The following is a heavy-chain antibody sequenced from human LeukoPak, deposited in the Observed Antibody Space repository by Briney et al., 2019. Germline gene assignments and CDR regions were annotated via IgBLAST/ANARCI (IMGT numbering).Heavy chain of an antibody. Sequence: ASVKVSCKASGYTFTGYYMHWVRQAPGQGLEWMGWINPNSGGTYYAQKFQGRVTMTSDTSISTAYMELSRLRSDNTAVYYCAREYYDMLTAYYIEGYHFDYWGQGTLVTVSS. V-gene: IGHV1-2*02. D-gene: IGHD3-9*01. J-gene: IGHJ4*02. CDR3: AREYYDMLTAYYIEGYHFDY. CDR1: GYTFTGYY. CDR2: INPNSGGT.